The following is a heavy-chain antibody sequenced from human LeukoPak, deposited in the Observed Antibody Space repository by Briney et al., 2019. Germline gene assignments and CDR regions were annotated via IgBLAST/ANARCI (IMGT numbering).Heavy chain of an antibody. CDR2: INAGNGNT. J-gene: IGHJ4*02. CDR3: ARVLWMVRGVSPLYYFDY. Sequence: GASVKVSCKASGYTFTSYAMHWVRQAPGQRLEWMGWINAGNGNTKYSQKFQGRVTITRDTSASTAYMELSSLRSEDTAVYYCARVLWMVRGVSPLYYFDYWGQGTLVTVSS. CDR1: GYTFTSYA. V-gene: IGHV1-3*01. D-gene: IGHD3-10*01.